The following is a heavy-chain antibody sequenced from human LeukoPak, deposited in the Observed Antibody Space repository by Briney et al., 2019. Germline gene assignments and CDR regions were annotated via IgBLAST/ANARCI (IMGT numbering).Heavy chain of an antibody. D-gene: IGHD3-10*01. J-gene: IGHJ4*02. CDR3: ARGGYGSGFDY. Sequence: SETLSLTCTVSGGSISSYYWSWIRQPPGKGLEWIGYIYYSGSTNYNPSLKSRVTISVDTSKNQFSLKLSSVTAADTAAYYCARGGYGSGFDYWGQGTLVTVSS. V-gene: IGHV4-59*01. CDR2: IYYSGST. CDR1: GGSISSYY.